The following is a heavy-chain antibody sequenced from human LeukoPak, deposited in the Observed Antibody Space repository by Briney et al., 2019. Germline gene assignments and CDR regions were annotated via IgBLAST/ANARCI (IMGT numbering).Heavy chain of an antibody. J-gene: IGHJ5*02. CDR1: GGSITSHY. V-gene: IGHV4-59*11. D-gene: IGHD3-22*01. CDR2: IHYSGST. CDR3: ARDEYDNSGYYFRGFDP. Sequence: SETLSLTCTVSGGSITSHYWSWMRQPPGKGPEWIGYIHYSGSTSYNPSLKSRVTISVDKSKNQISLKLNSVTAADTAVYYCARDEYDNSGYYFRGFDPWGQGTLVTVSS.